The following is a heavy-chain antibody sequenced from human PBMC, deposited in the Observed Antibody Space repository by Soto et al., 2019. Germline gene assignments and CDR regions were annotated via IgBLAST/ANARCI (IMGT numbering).Heavy chain of an antibody. CDR3: ARGDYYGSGSYYRYYYYYYGMDV. Sequence: SETLSLTCAVYGGSFSGYCWSWIRQPPGKGLEWIGEINHSGSTNYNPSLKSRVTISVDTSKNQFSLKLSSVTAADTAVYYCARGDYYGSGSYYRYYYYYYGMDVWGQGTTVTVSS. CDR2: INHSGST. V-gene: IGHV4-34*01. D-gene: IGHD3-10*01. CDR1: GGSFSGYC. J-gene: IGHJ6*02.